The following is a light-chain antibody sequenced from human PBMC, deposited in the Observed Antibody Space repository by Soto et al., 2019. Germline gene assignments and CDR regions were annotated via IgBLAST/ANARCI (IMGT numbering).Light chain of an antibody. Sequence: EIVMTQSPATLSVSPGERATLSCRASQSVSSNLAWYQQKPGQAPRLLIYGASTRATGIPARFSGSGSGTEFTLTISSLQSEDFAVYYCQQYNNWLRTFGGGTKV. CDR2: GAS. CDR1: QSVSSN. CDR3: QQYNNWLRT. V-gene: IGKV3-15*01. J-gene: IGKJ4*01.